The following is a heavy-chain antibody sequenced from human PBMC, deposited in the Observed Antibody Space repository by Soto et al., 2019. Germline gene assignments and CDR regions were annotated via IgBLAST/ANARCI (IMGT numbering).Heavy chain of an antibody. CDR1: GFTFSSYS. CDR2: ISSSSSYI. CDR3: ARDQRGYYYYGMDV. V-gene: IGHV3-21*01. Sequence: GWSLRLSCAASGFTFSSYSMNWVRQAPGKGLEWVSSISSSSSYIYYADSVKGRFTISRDNAKNSLYLQMNSLRAEDTAVYYCARDQRGYYYYGMDVWGQGTTVTVSS. J-gene: IGHJ6*02.